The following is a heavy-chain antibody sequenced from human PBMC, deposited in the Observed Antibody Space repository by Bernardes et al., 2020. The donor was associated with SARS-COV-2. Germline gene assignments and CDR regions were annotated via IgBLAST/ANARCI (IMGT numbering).Heavy chain of an antibody. V-gene: IGHV4-39*07. D-gene: IGHD2-2*01. CDR3: ARDSVPAGAFDI. CDR2: IYYSGST. J-gene: IGHJ3*02. Sequence: SETLSLTCTVSGGSISSSSYYWGWIRQPPGKGLEWIGSIYYSGSTYYNPSLKSRVTISVDTSKNQFSLKLSSVTAADTAVYYCARDSVPAGAFDIWGQGTMVTVSS. CDR1: GGSISSSSYY.